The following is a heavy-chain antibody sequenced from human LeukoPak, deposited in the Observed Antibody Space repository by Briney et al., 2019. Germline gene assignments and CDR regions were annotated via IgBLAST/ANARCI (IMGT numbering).Heavy chain of an antibody. V-gene: IGHV5-51*01. CDR1: GYIFSTYW. CDR3: ARQRTFTSPVDY. D-gene: IGHD2/OR15-2a*01. CDR2: IYPGDSDT. J-gene: IGHJ4*02. Sequence: GESLKISCKVSGYIFSTYWIGWVRQMPGKGLEWMGIIYPGDSDTRYSPSFQGQVTISADKSISTAYLQWSSLKASDTAMYYCARQRTFTSPVDYWGQGTLVTVSS.